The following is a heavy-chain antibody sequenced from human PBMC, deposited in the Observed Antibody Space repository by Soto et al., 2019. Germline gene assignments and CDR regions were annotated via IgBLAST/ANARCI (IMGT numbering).Heavy chain of an antibody. V-gene: IGHV4-34*01. Sequence: QVQLQQWGAGLLKPSEPLSLTCAVYGGSFSGYYWSWIRQPPAKGLEWIGEINHSGSTNYNPSLKSRVTISVDTSKNQFSLKLSSVSAADTAVYSCARVWYSNRNGHSCYVDYWGQGTLVTVS. CDR2: INHSGST. CDR1: GGSFSGYY. D-gene: IGHD4-4*01. CDR3: ARVWYSNRNGHSCYVDY. J-gene: IGHJ4*02.